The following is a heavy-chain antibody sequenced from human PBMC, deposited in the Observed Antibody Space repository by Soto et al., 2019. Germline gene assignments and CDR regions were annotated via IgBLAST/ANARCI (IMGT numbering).Heavy chain of an antibody. CDR1: GFTFSSYW. D-gene: IGHD1-20*01. CDR3: ARDGYNWNSFDY. Sequence: EVQLVESGGGLVQPGGSLRLSCAASGFTFSSYWMHWVRQAPGKGLVWVSRINSDGSSTSYADSVKGRFTISRDNAKNTLYLQVNSLRPEDTAVYYCARDGYNWNSFDYWGQGTLVTVSS. J-gene: IGHJ4*02. CDR2: INSDGSST. V-gene: IGHV3-74*01.